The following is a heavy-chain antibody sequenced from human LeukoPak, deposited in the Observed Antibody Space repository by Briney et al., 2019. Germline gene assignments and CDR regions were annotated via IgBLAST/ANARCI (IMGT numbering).Heavy chain of an antibody. CDR2: ISSDSTYI. CDR3: ARDARYSYGYYIDY. V-gene: IGHV3-21*01. Sequence: GGSLRLSCAASGFTFSSYSMNWVRQTPGKGLEWVSSISSDSTYIYYADSLKGRFTISRDNTKNSLYLQMNSLRAEDTAVYYCARDARYSYGYYIDYWGQGTLVTVSS. D-gene: IGHD5-18*01. J-gene: IGHJ4*02. CDR1: GFTFSSYS.